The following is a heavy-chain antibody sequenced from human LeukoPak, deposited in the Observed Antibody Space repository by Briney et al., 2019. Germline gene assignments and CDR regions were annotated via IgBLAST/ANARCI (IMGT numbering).Heavy chain of an antibody. CDR1: GGSLSSYY. CDR2: IYTSGST. Sequence: SETLSLTCTVSGGSLSSYYWSWIRQPAGKGLEWIGRIYTSGSTNYNPSLKSRVTVSVDTSKNQFSLKLSSVTAADTAVYYCARDGLVGLFVYWGQGTLVTVSS. J-gene: IGHJ4*02. V-gene: IGHV4-4*07. CDR3: ARDGLVGLFVY. D-gene: IGHD1-26*01.